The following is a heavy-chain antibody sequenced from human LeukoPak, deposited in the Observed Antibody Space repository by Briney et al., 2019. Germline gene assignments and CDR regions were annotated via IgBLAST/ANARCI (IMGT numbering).Heavy chain of an antibody. D-gene: IGHD1-26*01. CDR1: GFTFSSYA. V-gene: IGHV3-30-3*01. J-gene: IGHJ4*02. Sequence: GGSLRLSCAASGFTFSSYAMHWVRQAPGKGLEWVAVISYDGSNKYYADSVKGRFTISRDNSKNTLYLQMNSLRAEDTAVYYCARDKGEGLESYAATHPLDYWGQGTLVTVSS. CDR3: ARDKGEGLESYAATHPLDY. CDR2: ISYDGSNK.